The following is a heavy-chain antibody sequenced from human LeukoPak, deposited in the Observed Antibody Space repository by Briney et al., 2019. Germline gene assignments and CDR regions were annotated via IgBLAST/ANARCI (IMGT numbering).Heavy chain of an antibody. D-gene: IGHD6-25*01. Sequence: PGGSLRLSCAASGFTFSSYEMNWVRQAPGKGLERVSYISSSGRTTYYADSVKGRFTISRDNAKNSLYLQMNSLRAEDTAVYYCARDLRLLAAAAPFDYWGQGTLVTVSS. CDR2: ISSSGRTT. CDR3: ARDLRLLAAAAPFDY. CDR1: GFTFSSYE. J-gene: IGHJ4*02. V-gene: IGHV3-48*03.